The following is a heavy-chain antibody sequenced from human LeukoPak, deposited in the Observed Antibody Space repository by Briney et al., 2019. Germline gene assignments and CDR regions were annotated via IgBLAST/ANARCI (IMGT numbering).Heavy chain of an antibody. CDR1: GGSISSGGYY. CDR3: ARTISSRRVWFDY. J-gene: IGHJ4*02. CDR2: IYYSGST. V-gene: IGHV4-31*03. D-gene: IGHD3-3*02. Sequence: SQTLSLTCTVSGGSISSGGYYWSWIRQHPGKGLEWIGYIYYSGSTYYNPSLKSRVTISVDTSKNQFSLKLSSVTAADTAVYYCARTISSRRVWFDYWGQGTLVTVSS.